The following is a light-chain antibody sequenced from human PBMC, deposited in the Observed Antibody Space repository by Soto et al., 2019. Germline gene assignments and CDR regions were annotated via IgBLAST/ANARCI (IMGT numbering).Light chain of an antibody. CDR1: QSISSY. Sequence: DIQMTQSPSSLSASVGDRVTITCRASQSISSYLNWYQQKPGKAPKLLIYAASSLQSGVPSRFSGSGSGTDFTLTISSLQPEDFETYYCQQAKSFHLNFGGGTKVDI. J-gene: IGKJ4*01. V-gene: IGKV1-39*01. CDR2: AAS. CDR3: QQAKSFHLN.